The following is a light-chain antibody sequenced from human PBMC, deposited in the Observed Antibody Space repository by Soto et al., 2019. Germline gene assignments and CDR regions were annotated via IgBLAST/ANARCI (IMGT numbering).Light chain of an antibody. CDR3: QPRSNWPLT. CDR1: QSVSSY. V-gene: IGKV3-11*01. J-gene: IGKJ4*01. Sequence: IVLTQSPATLSLSPGERATLSCRASQSVSSYLAWYQQKPGQAPRLLIYDASNRATGIPARFSGSGSGTDFTLPNSRLDPEYFAVYYCQPRSNWPLTFGGGTKVEIK. CDR2: DAS.